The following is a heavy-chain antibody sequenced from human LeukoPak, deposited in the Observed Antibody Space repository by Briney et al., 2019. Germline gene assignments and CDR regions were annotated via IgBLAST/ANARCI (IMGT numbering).Heavy chain of an antibody. J-gene: IGHJ4*02. CDR1: GGSFSGYY. V-gene: IGHV4-34*01. Sequence: PSETLSLTCAVYGGSFSGYYWSWIRQPPGKGLEWIGEINHSGSTNYNPSLKSRVTISVDTSKNQFSLKLSSVTAADTAVYYCARPSHRRGYQLLPYYFDYRGQGTLVTVSS. CDR2: INHSGST. CDR3: ARPSHRRGYQLLPYYFDY. D-gene: IGHD2-2*01.